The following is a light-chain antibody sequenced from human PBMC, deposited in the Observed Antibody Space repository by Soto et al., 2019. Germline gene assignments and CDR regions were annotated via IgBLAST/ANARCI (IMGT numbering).Light chain of an antibody. CDR3: QVYDRSPL. CDR1: RSVSSY. V-gene: IGKV3-20*01. J-gene: IGKJ4*01. Sequence: IGLTQSPSTLSLSPGERATLSCRASRSVSSYLAWYQQKPGQAPRLLIYGASTRATGIPARFSGSGSGTEFTLTISRLEPEDFAVYYCQVYDRSPLFGGRTKVDIK. CDR2: GAS.